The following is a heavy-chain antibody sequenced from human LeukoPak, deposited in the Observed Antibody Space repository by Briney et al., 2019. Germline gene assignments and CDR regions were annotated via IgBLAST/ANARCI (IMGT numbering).Heavy chain of an antibody. V-gene: IGHV3-23*01. CDR1: GFTFSSYA. Sequence: GGSLRLSCAASGFTFSSYAMSWVRQAPGKGLEWVSGISGSGDNTYYADSVKGRFTISRDNSKNTLYLQMNSLRAEDTAVYYCAKLGAYDFWSGYYLRFDPWGQGTLVTVSS. CDR3: AKLGAYDFWSGYYLRFDP. CDR2: ISGSGDNT. D-gene: IGHD3-3*01. J-gene: IGHJ5*02.